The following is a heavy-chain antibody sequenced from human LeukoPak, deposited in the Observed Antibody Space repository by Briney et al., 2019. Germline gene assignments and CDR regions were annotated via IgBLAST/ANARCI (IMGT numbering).Heavy chain of an antibody. CDR1: GLSFSNYW. V-gene: IGHV3-74*01. J-gene: IGHJ4*02. CDR3: AKGGTYSFDY. Sequence: GGSLRLSCAASGLSFSNYWMHWVRQDPGKGLVWVSRIKSDGISTSYADYVKGRFTISRDNAKNTLYLQMNSLRAEDSAVYYCAKGGTYSFDYWGQGTQVTVSS. CDR2: IKSDGIST. D-gene: IGHD1-26*01.